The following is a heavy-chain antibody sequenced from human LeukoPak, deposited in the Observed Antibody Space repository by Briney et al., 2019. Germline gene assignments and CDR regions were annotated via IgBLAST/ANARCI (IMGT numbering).Heavy chain of an antibody. V-gene: IGHV3-48*03. CDR2: ISSSGSTI. J-gene: IGHJ3*02. D-gene: IGHD5-18*01. CDR1: GFTFSSYE. Sequence: GGSLRLSCAASGFTFSSYEMNWVRQAPGKGLEWVSYISSSGSTIYYADSVKGRFTISRDNAKNSLYLQMNSLRAEDTAVYYCARAATVYHAFDIWGQGTMVTVSS. CDR3: ARAATVYHAFDI.